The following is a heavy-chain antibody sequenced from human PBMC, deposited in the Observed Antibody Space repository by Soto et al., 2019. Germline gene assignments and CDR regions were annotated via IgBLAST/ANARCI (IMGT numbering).Heavy chain of an antibody. J-gene: IGHJ3*02. Sequence: EVQLVESGGGLVQPGGSLRLSCAASGFTLSDYWMSWVRQAPGKGLEWVANIKQDGSEIYYVVSVKGRFTISRDNAKNSLLLQMNSLRAEDTAVYYCLITTSAFDIWGQGTLVTVSS. V-gene: IGHV3-7*01. CDR3: LITTSAFDI. D-gene: IGHD4-4*01. CDR1: GFTLSDYW. CDR2: IKQDGSEI.